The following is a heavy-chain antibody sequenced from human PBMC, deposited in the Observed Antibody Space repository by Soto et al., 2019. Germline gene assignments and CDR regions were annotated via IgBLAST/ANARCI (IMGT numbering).Heavy chain of an antibody. Sequence: SETLSLTCTVSGGSVSSGSYYWSWIRQPPGKGLEWIGYIYYSGSTNYNPSLKSRVTISVDTSKNQFSLKLSSVTAADTAVYYCARHQGLVATYFDYWGQGTLVTVSS. CDR1: GGSVSSGSYY. J-gene: IGHJ4*02. D-gene: IGHD5-12*01. CDR3: ARHQGLVATYFDY. CDR2: IYYSGST. V-gene: IGHV4-61*01.